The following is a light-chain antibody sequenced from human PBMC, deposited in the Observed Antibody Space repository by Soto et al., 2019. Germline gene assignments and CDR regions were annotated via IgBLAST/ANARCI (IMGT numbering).Light chain of an antibody. CDR1: QSVRSTF. CDR2: GAS. CDR3: QQYHDSPMNT. J-gene: IGKJ2*01. Sequence: VLPQSPDTLSLSPGDIATLSCRASQSVRSTFLAWYQQKHGQAPRLLIYGASNRSAGIPERFSGSASGTEFTLPISSLEHDDSAVYYCQQYHDSPMNTFGQGTKLQIK. V-gene: IGKV3-20*01.